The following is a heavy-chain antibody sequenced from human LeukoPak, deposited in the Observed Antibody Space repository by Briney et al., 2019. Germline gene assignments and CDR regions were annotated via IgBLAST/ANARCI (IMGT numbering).Heavy chain of an antibody. V-gene: IGHV3-11*06. CDR1: GSTFSDYY. D-gene: IGHD3-10*01. CDR3: ARGYGSGSNWFDP. Sequence: GGSLRLSCAASGSTFSDYYMSWIRQAPGKGLEWVSYISSSSSYTNYADSVKGRFTISRDNTKNSLFLQMNSLRDEDTAVYYCARGYGSGSNWFDPWGQGTLVTVSS. J-gene: IGHJ5*02. CDR2: ISSSSSYT.